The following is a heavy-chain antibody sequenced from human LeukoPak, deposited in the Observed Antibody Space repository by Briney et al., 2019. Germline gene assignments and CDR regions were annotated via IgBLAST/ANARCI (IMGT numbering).Heavy chain of an antibody. CDR1: GFTFSSYS. Sequence: PGGSLRLSCAASGFTFSSYSMNWVRQAPGKGLEWVSYISSSSSTIYYADSVKGRFTISRDNAKNSLYLQMNSLRAEDTAVYYCARDLAYGNYWAQGTLVTVSS. V-gene: IGHV3-48*01. CDR2: ISSSSSTI. J-gene: IGHJ4*02. CDR3: ARDLAYGNY. D-gene: IGHD3-10*01.